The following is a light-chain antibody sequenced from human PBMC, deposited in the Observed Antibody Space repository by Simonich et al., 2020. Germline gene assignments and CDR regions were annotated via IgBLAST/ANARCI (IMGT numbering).Light chain of an antibody. CDR2: EDN. CDR3: QSYDSSNHVV. V-gene: IGLV6-57*03. Sequence: NFMLTQPHSVSDAPGKTVTLSCTRSIVSIARNHVEGYQQRPGSAPTTVIYEDNQWPSGVPDRVSGSIDSSSNSSSLTVSGLKTEDEADDYCQSYDSSNHVVFGGVTKLTVL. CDR1: IVSIARNH. J-gene: IGLJ2*01.